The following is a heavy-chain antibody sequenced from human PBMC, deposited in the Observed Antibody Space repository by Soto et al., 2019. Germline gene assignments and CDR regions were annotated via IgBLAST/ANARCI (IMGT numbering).Heavy chain of an antibody. Sequence: SETLSLTCTASGGSISSSSYYWGWIRQPPGKGLEWIGSIYYSGSTYYNPSLKSRVTISVDTSKNQFSLKLSSVTAADTAVYYCARLDAQYYDFWSGYRNYYGMDVWGQGTKVTVSS. D-gene: IGHD3-3*01. V-gene: IGHV4-39*01. CDR1: GGSISSSSYY. CDR2: IYYSGST. CDR3: ARLDAQYYDFWSGYRNYYGMDV. J-gene: IGHJ6*02.